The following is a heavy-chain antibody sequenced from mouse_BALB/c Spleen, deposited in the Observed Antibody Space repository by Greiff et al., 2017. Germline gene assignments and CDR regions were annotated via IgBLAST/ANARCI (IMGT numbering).Heavy chain of an antibody. CDR2: INSDGGST. J-gene: IGHJ1*01. V-gene: IGHV5-2*03. CDR3: ARRGDYDDWYFDV. CDR1: GFTFSSYG. D-gene: IGHD2-4*01. Sequence: EVKLVESGGDLVKPGGSLKLSCAASGFTFSSYGMSWVRKTPEKRLELVAAINSDGGSTYYPDTMERRFIISRDNTKKTLYLQMSSLRSEDTALYYCARRGDYDDWYFDVWGAGTTVTVSS.